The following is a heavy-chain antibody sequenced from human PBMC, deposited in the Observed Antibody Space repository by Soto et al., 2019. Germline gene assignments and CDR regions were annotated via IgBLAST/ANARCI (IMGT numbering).Heavy chain of an antibody. Sequence: PGASVKVSCKASGYTFTNFGISWVRQAPGQGLEWMGWINVGNGNTRYSQKFQGRLTLTRDTPGNTAYLELNSLISEDTAVYYCATPQDYDGCLDSWGQGTLVTVSS. D-gene: IGHD3-22*01. CDR1: GYTFTNFG. V-gene: IGHV1-18*01. J-gene: IGHJ4*02. CDR2: INVGNGNT. CDR3: ATPQDYDGCLDS.